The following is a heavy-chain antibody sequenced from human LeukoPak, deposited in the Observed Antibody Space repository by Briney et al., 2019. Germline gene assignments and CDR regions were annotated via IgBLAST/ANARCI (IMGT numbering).Heavy chain of an antibody. CDR3: ARNPLPKYCSSTSCWGMDV. CDR1: GFTFSSHW. D-gene: IGHD2-2*01. Sequence: QTGGSLRLSCAASGFTFSSHWMSWVRQAPGKGLEWVANIKQDGSEKYSVDSVKGRFTMSRDNAKNSLYLQMNSLRAEDTAVYYCARNPLPKYCSSTSCWGMDVWGQGTTVTVSS. J-gene: IGHJ6*02. CDR2: IKQDGSEK. V-gene: IGHV3-7*03.